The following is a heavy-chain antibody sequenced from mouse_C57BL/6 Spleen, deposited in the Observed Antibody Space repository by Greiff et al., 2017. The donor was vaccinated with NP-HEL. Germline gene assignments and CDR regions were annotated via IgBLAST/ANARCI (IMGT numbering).Heavy chain of an antibody. CDR1: GYSITSGYY. CDR3: ARERGYFYWYFDV. Sequence: EVQLQQSGPGLVKPSQSLSLTCPVTGYSITSGYYWNWIRQVPGNKLEWMGYISYDGSNNYNPSLKNRISITRDTSKNQFSLKLNSVTTEDTATYYCARERGYFYWYFDVWGTGTTVTVSS. V-gene: IGHV3-6*01. D-gene: IGHD2-3*01. J-gene: IGHJ1*03. CDR2: ISYDGSN.